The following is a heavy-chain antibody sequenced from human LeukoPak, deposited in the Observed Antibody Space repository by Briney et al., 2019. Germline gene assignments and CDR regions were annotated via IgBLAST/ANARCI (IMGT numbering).Heavy chain of an antibody. CDR2: INAGNGNT. CDR3: ARGAYYYDSSGYYPPYYFDY. D-gene: IGHD3-22*01. Sequence: ASVKVSCKASGYTFTSYYMHWVRQAPGQRLEWMGWINAGNGNTKYSQESQGRVTITRDTSASTAYMELSSLRSEDMAVYYCARGAYYYDSSGYYPPYYFDYWGQGTLVTVSS. V-gene: IGHV1-3*03. J-gene: IGHJ4*02. CDR1: GYTFTSYY.